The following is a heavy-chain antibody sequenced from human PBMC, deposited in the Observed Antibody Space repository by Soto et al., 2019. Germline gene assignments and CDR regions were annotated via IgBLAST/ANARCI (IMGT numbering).Heavy chain of an antibody. D-gene: IGHD4-4*01. CDR2: IVVGSGNT. CDR3: ARDVGTTVTTLYGMDV. J-gene: IGHJ6*02. CDR1: GFTFSNSA. V-gene: IGHV1-58*02. Sequence: GASVKVSCKASGFTFSNSAIQWVRQTRGQRLEWIGWIVVGSGNTNYARELHGRVTITRDMSTSAAYMELSSLRSEDTAVYYCARDVGTTVTTLYGMDVWGQGTTVTVSS.